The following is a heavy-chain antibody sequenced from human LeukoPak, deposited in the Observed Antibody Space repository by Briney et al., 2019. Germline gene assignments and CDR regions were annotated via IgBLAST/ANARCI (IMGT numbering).Heavy chain of an antibody. V-gene: IGHV4-59*01. CDR3: ARDTYYYDNGDFIDAFDI. CDR2: FNCSGRT. D-gene: IGHD3-22*01. Sequence: SETLSLTCTVSGGSISTYYWSWVRQPQGRGREWIGYFNCSGRTNANSSLKSRVAISVDTSKNQFSLRLSSVTAADTAVHYCARDTYYYDNGDFIDAFDIWGRGTMVTVSS. CDR1: GGSISTYY. J-gene: IGHJ3*02.